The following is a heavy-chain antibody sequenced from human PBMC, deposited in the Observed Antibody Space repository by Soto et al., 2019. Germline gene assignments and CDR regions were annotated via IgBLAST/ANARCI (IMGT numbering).Heavy chain of an antibody. CDR3: ARDKRDCSSTSCLLQGDNAFDI. J-gene: IGHJ3*02. D-gene: IGHD2-2*01. CDR2: INSDGSST. Sequence: GGSLRLSCAASGFTFSSYWMHWVRQAPGKGLVWVSRINSDGSSTSYADSVKGRFTISRDNAKNTLYLQMNSLRVEDTAVYYCARDKRDCSSTSCLLQGDNAFDIWGQGTMVTVSS. V-gene: IGHV3-74*01. CDR1: GFTFSSYW.